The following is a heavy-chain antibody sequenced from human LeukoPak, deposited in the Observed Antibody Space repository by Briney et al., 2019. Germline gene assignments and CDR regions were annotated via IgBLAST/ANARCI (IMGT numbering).Heavy chain of an antibody. CDR3: ARDPNYDILMARDYGMDV. CDR1: GFTFSSYE. V-gene: IGHV3-48*03. D-gene: IGHD3-9*01. CDR2: ISSSGSTI. Sequence: AGGSLRLSCAASGFTFSSYEMNWVRQAPGRGLEWVSYISSSGSTIYYADSVKGRFTISRDNAKNSLYLQMNSLRAEDTAVYYCARDPNYDILMARDYGMDVWGQGTTVTVSS. J-gene: IGHJ6*02.